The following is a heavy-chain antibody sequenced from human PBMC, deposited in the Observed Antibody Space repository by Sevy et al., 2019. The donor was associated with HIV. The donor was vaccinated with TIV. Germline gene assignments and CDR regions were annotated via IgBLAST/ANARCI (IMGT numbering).Heavy chain of an antibody. D-gene: IGHD3-22*01. CDR2: ISGSGGST. CDR3: AKEGTMIVVVIQYYFDY. CDR1: GFTFSSYA. V-gene: IGHV3-23*01. J-gene: IGHJ4*02. Sequence: GGSLRLSCAASGFTFSSYAMSWVRQAPGKGLEWVSAISGSGGSTYYAYSVKGRFTISRDNSKNTLYLQMNSLSAEDTAVYYCAKEGTMIVVVIQYYFDYWGQGTLVTVSS.